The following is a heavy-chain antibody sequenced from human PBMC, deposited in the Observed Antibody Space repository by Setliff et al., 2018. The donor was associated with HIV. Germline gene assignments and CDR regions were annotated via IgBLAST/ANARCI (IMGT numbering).Heavy chain of an antibody. V-gene: IGHV4-4*07. CDR3: ARAEMATIVAFDI. J-gene: IGHJ3*02. CDR2: INTSGST. D-gene: IGHD5-12*01. Sequence: SETLFLTCTVSSGSISNYYWTWIRQSAGKGLEWIGHINTSGSTKYNPSLTSRVTISVDTSKNHFSLKLTSVTAADTAVYYCARAEMATIVAFDIWGQGTMVTVSS. CDR1: SGSISNYY.